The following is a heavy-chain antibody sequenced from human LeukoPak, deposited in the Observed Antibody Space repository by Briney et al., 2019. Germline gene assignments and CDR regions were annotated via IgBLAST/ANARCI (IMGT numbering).Heavy chain of an antibody. CDR3: ARELWGDIVVAHFHY. J-gene: IGHJ4*02. CDR2: IIAIFVLA. D-gene: IGHD2-2*01. Sequence: SVKVSCKASGGTFSRYVISWVRQAPGGGVEWVGGIIAIFVLANYAQKFRGRVTITADGSTRTHYIQLSSLRSEDTAVYYCARELWGDIVVAHFHYWGQGTLLTLPS. CDR1: GGTFSRYV. V-gene: IGHV1-69*01.